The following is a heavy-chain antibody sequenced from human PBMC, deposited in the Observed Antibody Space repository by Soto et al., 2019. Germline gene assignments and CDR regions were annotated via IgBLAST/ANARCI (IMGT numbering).Heavy chain of an antibody. CDR2: INPSDSDT. CDR1: GYSFTTYW. D-gene: IGHD2-8*01. Sequence: PGESLKISCKASGYSFTTYWIGWVRQMPGKGLEWMAIINPSDSDTRYSPSFQGQVTISADKSISTAYLQLSSLKASDIAMYYCARQGGQMVSIDYWGQGTQVTVS. CDR3: ARQGGQMVSIDY. J-gene: IGHJ4*02. V-gene: IGHV5-51*01.